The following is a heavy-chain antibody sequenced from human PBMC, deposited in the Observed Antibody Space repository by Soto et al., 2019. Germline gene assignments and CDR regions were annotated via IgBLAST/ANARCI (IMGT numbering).Heavy chain of an antibody. Sequence: SVKVSCKASGGTFSSYAISWVRQAPGQGLEWMGGIIPIFGTANYAQKFQGRVTITADESTSTAYMELSSLRSEDTAVYYCARPRIAVAGTYGYYYYGMDVWGQGTTVTVSS. V-gene: IGHV1-69*13. CDR2: IIPIFGTA. CDR3: ARPRIAVAGTYGYYYYGMDV. CDR1: GGTFSSYA. D-gene: IGHD6-19*01. J-gene: IGHJ6*02.